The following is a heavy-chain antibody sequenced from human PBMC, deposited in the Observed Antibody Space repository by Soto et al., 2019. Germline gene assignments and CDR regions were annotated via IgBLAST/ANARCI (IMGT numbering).Heavy chain of an antibody. Sequence: GGSLRLSCAASGFTFSSYAVSWVRQAPGKGLEWVSAISGSGGSTYYADSVKGRFTISRDNSKNTLYLQLNSLRAEDTAVYYCAKVMANLIVVVPAASFDYWGQGTLVTVS. D-gene: IGHD2-2*01. CDR3: AKVMANLIVVVPAASFDY. V-gene: IGHV3-23*01. CDR1: GFTFSSYA. CDR2: ISGSGGST. J-gene: IGHJ4*02.